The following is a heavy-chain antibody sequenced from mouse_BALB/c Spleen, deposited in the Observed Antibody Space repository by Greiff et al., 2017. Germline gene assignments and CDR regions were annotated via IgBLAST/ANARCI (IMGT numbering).Heavy chain of an antibody. Sequence: VKLQESGPGLVQPSQSLSITCTVSGFSLTSYGVHWVRQSPGKGLEWLGVIWSGGSTDYNAAFISRLSISKDNSKSQVFFKMNSLQADDTAIYYCARKNEGFAYWGQGTLVTVSA. J-gene: IGHJ3*01. CDR3: ARKNEGFAY. CDR2: IWSGGST. CDR1: GFSLTSYG. V-gene: IGHV2-4-1*01.